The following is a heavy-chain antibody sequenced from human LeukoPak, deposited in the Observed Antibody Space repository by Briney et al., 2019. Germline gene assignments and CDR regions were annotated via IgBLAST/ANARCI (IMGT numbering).Heavy chain of an antibody. D-gene: IGHD1-26*01. Sequence: GGSLRLSCAASGFTFSSYGMNWVRQAPGKGLEWVSYMSSSGTTMYYADSVKGRFTISSDNAKNSLFLQMNSLRAEDTAVYYCAREDSWDSDRFSSNGMDVWGQGTTVTVSS. CDR1: GFTFSSYG. J-gene: IGHJ6*02. V-gene: IGHV3-48*03. CDR3: AREDSWDSDRFSSNGMDV. CDR2: MSSSGTTM.